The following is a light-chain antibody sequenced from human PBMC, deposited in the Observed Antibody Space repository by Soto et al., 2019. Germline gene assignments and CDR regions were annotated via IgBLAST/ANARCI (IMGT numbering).Light chain of an antibody. CDR3: QQYSHWPALT. V-gene: IGKV3-15*01. J-gene: IGKJ4*01. CDR1: QSVVTN. CDR2: SAS. Sequence: EIVMTQSPVTLSVSPGERATLSCRASQSVVTNVAWYQQKRGQTPRLLIYSASTRAAGIPDRFSGSGSGTDFTLTISSLQSEDFAVYYCQQYSHWPALTFGGGTKVEIK.